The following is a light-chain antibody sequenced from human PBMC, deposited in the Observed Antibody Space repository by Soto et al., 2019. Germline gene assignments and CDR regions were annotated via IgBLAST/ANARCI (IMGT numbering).Light chain of an antibody. V-gene: IGKV3-20*01. CDR3: QQYNNWPPIT. CDR2: GAS. CDR1: QSVSSSY. Sequence: EIVLTQSPGTLSLSPGERATLSCRASQSVSSSYLAWYQQKPGQAPRLLIYGASSRATGIPDRFSGSGSGTDFTLTISKLEPEDFAVYSCQQYNNWPPITFGQGTRLEI. J-gene: IGKJ5*01.